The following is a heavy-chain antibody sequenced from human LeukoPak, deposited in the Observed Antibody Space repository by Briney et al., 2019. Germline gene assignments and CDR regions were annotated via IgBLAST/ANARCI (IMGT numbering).Heavy chain of an antibody. V-gene: IGHV4-30-2*01. CDR3: ASAKVDIVVVPAAIDAFDI. CDR1: GGSFSGYS. D-gene: IGHD2-2*01. J-gene: IGHJ3*02. Sequence: SETMSLTCAVYGGSFSGYSWSWIRQPPGKGLEWIGYIYHSGSTYYNPSLKSRVTISVDRSKNQFSLKLSSVTAADTAVYYCASAKVDIVVVPAAIDAFDIWGQGTMVTVSS. CDR2: IYHSGST.